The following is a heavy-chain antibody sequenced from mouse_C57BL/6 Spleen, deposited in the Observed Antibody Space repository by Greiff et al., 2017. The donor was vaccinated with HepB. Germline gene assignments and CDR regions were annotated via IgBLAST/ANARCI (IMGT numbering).Heavy chain of an antibody. CDR1: GYTFTSYW. CDR3: ASRGVAY. CDR2: IDPSDSYT. Sequence: QVQLQQPGAELVMPGASVKLSCKASGYTFTSYWMHWVKQRPGQGLEWIGEIDPSDSYTNYNQKFKGKSTLTVDKSSSTAYMQLSSLTSEDSAVYYCASRGVAYWGQGTQVTVSA. J-gene: IGHJ3*01. V-gene: IGHV1-69*01.